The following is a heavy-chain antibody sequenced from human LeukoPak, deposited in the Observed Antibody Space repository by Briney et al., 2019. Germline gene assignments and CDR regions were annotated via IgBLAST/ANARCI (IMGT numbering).Heavy chain of an antibody. Sequence: PGGSLRLSCAASGFTFSSYAMHWVRQAPGKGLEYVSAISSNGGSTYYANSVKGRFTISRDNSKNTLYLQMGSLRAEDMAVYYCARVVRDYYDSSGYGFDYWGQGTLVTVSS. J-gene: IGHJ4*02. D-gene: IGHD3-22*01. V-gene: IGHV3-64*01. CDR3: ARVVRDYYDSSGYGFDY. CDR1: GFTFSSYA. CDR2: ISSNGGST.